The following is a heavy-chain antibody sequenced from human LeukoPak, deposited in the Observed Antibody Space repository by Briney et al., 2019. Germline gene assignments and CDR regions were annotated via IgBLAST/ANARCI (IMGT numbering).Heavy chain of an antibody. CDR2: SSYSEST. J-gene: IGHJ4*02. D-gene: IGHD5-12*01. CDR1: GDSMRSSY. V-gene: IGHV4-59*08. Sequence: SETLSLTCTVSGDSMRSSYWDWIRQPPGKGLEWIGHSSYSESTNYNSSLKSRVTISVDTSMSQFSLRLSSVTAADTAVYYCARRYSGYDFLDYWGQGTLVTVSS. CDR3: ARRYSGYDFLDY.